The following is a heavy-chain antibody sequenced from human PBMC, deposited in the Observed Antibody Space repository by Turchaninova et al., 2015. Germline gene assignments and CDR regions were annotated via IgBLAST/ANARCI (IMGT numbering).Heavy chain of an antibody. CDR3: TRAEEDVVATIVDY. CDR2: ISTAGTYI. J-gene: IGHJ4*02. Sequence: EVHLVESGGGLVKPGGSLTLSCAASGFVFSRFRMNWVRQAPGKGLEWVSSISTAGTYIYYADSVRGRFTISRDDAKNSLYLQMNSLRNEDTAVYYCTRAEEDVVATIVDYWGQGSLVTVAS. CDR1: GFVFSRFR. V-gene: IGHV3-21*01. D-gene: IGHD5-24*01.